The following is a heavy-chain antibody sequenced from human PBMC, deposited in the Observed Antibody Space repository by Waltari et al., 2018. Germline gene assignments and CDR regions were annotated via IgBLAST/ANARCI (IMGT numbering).Heavy chain of an antibody. V-gene: IGHV1-69*12. J-gene: IGHJ4*02. D-gene: IGHD6-19*01. Sequence: QVQLVQSGAEVKKPGSSVKVSCKASGGTFSSYAISWVRQAPGQGLEWMGGIIPILGTANYAQKFQGRVTITADESTSTAYMELSSRRSEDTAVYYCARATKAVAPNYFDYWGQGTLVTVSS. CDR2: IIPILGTA. CDR1: GGTFSSYA. CDR3: ARATKAVAPNYFDY.